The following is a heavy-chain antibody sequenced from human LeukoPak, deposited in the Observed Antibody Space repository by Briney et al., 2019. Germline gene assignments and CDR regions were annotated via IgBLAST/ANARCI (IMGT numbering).Heavy chain of an antibody. CDR2: IGGSGGST. CDR3: AKGPPRKVGVVSYFDY. CDR1: GFTFSSYA. J-gene: IGHJ4*02. D-gene: IGHD3-3*01. V-gene: IGHV3-23*01. Sequence: GGSLRLSCAASGFTFSSYAMSWVRQAPGKGLEWVSAIGGSGGSTYYADSVKGRFTISRDNSKNTLYLQMNSLRAEDTAVYYCAKGPPRKVGVVSYFDYWGQGTLVTVSS.